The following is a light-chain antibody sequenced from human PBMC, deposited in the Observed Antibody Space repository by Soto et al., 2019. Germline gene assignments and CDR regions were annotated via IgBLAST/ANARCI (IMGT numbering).Light chain of an antibody. V-gene: IGKV1-33*01. Sequence: DIQMTQSPSSLSASVGDRVTITCQASQDISNYLNWYQQKPGKAPKLLIYDASNLETGVPSRFSGSGSGTDFTFTISSLQSEDTATYYCQQYDNLPRTFGQGTNVEIK. CDR2: DAS. CDR3: QQYDNLPRT. CDR1: QDISNY. J-gene: IGKJ1*01.